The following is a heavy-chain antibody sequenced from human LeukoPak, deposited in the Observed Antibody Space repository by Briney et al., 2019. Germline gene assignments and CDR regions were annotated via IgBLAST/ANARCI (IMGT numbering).Heavy chain of an antibody. CDR3: ARVRNNLDF. D-gene: IGHD1/OR15-1a*01. Sequence: SETLSLTCAVSGGSFSGYFWSWIRQPPGKGLEWIGEINHSGSANYNPSLNSRVTISIDMAKKHFSLKLNSVTAADTAVYYCARVRNNLDFWGQGTLVTVSS. CDR1: GGSFSGYF. J-gene: IGHJ4*02. CDR2: INHSGSA. V-gene: IGHV4-34*01.